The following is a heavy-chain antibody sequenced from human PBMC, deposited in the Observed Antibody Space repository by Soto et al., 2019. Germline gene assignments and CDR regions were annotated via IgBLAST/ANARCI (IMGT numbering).Heavy chain of an antibody. Sequence: GGSLRLSCAASGFTFSSYAMHWVRQAPGKGLEWVAVISYDGSNKYYADSVKGRFTISRDNSKNTLYLQMNSLRAEDTAVYYCARGYCSSTSCYYYYYGMDVWGQGTTVTVS. CDR1: GFTFSSYA. V-gene: IGHV3-30-3*01. CDR2: ISYDGSNK. J-gene: IGHJ6*02. CDR3: ARGYCSSTSCYYYYYGMDV. D-gene: IGHD2-2*01.